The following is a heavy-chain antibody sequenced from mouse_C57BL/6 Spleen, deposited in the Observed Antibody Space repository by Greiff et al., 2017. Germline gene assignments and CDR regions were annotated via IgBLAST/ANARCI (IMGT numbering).Heavy chain of an antibody. D-gene: IGHD2-2*01. CDR2: IYPGDGDT. CDR3: ERYGYGYGEVDY. J-gene: IGHJ2*01. CDR1: GYAFSSSW. Sequence: VQLQQSGPELVKPGASVKISCKASGYAFSSSWMNWVKQRPGKGLEWIGRIYPGDGDTNYNGKFKGKATLTADKSSSKAYMQLSSLTSEDSAVCFSERYGYGYGEVDYWGEGTTLTVSS. V-gene: IGHV1-82*01.